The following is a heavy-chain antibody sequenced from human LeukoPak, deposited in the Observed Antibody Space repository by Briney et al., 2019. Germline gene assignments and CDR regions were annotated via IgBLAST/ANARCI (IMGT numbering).Heavy chain of an antibody. CDR2: VSHSGSI. CDR1: GGSFSAYY. V-gene: IGHV4-34*01. J-gene: IGHJ5*02. CDR3: ARGRTLNDDFWSGYSHKWFDP. Sequence: SETLSLTCAVQGGSFSAYYWSWLRQPPGKGLEWIGEVSHSGSIDYNPSLKSRLTISEDSSKNQVSLNLSSMTDADTAVYYCARGRTLNDDFWSGYSHKWFDPWGQGTLVTVSS. D-gene: IGHD3-3*01.